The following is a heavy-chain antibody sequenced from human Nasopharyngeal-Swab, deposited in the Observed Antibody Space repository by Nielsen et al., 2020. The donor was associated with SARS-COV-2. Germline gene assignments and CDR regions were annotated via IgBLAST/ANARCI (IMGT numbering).Heavy chain of an antibody. CDR2: TEIGGTT. J-gene: IGHJ1*01. D-gene: IGHD2-2*01. CDR1: GFTFSSYA. CDR3: ARDLGGGYCTTTNCPGS. Sequence: GGSLRLSCAASGFTFSSYAMHWVRQAPGKGLEWVSVTEIGGTTHSADSVKGRFSISRDSSTNTLYLQMNNVRAEDTAVYYCARDLGGGYCTTTNCPGSWGQGTLVTVSS. V-gene: IGHV3-53*01.